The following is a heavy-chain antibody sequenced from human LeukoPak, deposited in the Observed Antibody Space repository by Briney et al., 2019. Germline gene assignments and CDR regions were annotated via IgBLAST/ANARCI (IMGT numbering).Heavy chain of an antibody. CDR3: ARDRGNNWFDP. CDR1: GFTVSSNY. Sequence: PGGSLRLSCAASGFTVSSNYMSWVRQAPGKGLEWVSVIYSGGSTFYADSVKGRFTISRHNPKNTLYLQMNSLRAEDTAVYYCARDRGNNWFDPWGQGTLVTVSS. CDR2: IYSGGST. J-gene: IGHJ5*02. V-gene: IGHV3-53*01.